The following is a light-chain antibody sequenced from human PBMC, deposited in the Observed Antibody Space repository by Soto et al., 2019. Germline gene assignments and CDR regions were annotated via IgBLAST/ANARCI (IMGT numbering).Light chain of an antibody. Sequence: DIQMTQSPSTLSASVGDRVTITCRASQSIRSWLAWYQQKPGKAPKLLIYKASTLESGVPSRFSGSGSETEFTLTISSLQPDDFATYYCQPYKSYWTFGQGTKVEIK. CDR2: KAS. J-gene: IGKJ1*01. CDR1: QSIRSW. V-gene: IGKV1-5*03. CDR3: QPYKSYWT.